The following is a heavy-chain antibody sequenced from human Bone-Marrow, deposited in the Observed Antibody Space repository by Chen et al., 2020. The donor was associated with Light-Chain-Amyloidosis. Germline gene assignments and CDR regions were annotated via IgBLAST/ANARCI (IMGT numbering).Heavy chain of an antibody. J-gene: IGHJ4*02. Sequence: EVQLEQSGPEVKKPGESLKISCKGSGYTFPNYWIGWVRQMPGKGLEWMGVIYPDDSDARHSPSFEGQVTISADKSITTAYLRWRSLKASDTAMYYCARRRDVYNFDYWGQGTLVTVSS. CDR3: ARRRDVYNFDY. CDR1: GYTFPNYW. V-gene: IGHV5-51*01. D-gene: IGHD4-4*01. CDR2: IYPDDSDA.